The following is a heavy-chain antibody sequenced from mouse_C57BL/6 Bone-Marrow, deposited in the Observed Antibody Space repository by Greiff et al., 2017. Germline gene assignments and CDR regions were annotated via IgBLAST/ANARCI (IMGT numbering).Heavy chain of an antibody. CDR3: ARSGYSNYVYYYAMDY. CDR1: GYTFTNYW. J-gene: IGHJ4*01. D-gene: IGHD2-5*01. CDR2: IYPGGGYT. Sequence: QVQLQQSGAELVRPGTSVKMSCKASGYTFTNYWIGWAKQRPGHGLEWIGDIYPGGGYTNYNEKFKGKATLTVDKSSSTAYMQLSSLTSEDSAVYYCARSGYSNYVYYYAMDYWGQGTSVTVSS. V-gene: IGHV1-63*01.